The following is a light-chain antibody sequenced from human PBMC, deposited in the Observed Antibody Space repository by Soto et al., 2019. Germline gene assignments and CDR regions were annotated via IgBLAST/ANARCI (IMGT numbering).Light chain of an antibody. V-gene: IGLV4-69*01. CDR1: SGHSSYA. CDR2: FNSDGSH. CDR3: QTWGTGGV. J-gene: IGLJ2*01. Sequence: QLVLTQSPSASASLGASVKLTCTLSSGHSSYAIAWHQQQPEKGPRYLMKFNSDGSHSKGDGIPDRFSGSSSGAERYLTISSLQSEDEADYYCQTWGTGGVFGGGTKLTVL.